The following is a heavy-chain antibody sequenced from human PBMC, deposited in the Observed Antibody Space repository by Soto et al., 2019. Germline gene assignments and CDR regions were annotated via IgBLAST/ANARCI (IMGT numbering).Heavy chain of an antibody. CDR3: ARGVGSSPPRY. D-gene: IGHD1-26*01. CDR1: GGSIHPYF. Sequence: SETLSLTCTVSGGSIHPYFWSWIRQPPGKGLEWIGYISYSGNANYIPSLKSRVFMSVDTSKNQISLNLTSATAADTAVYYCARGVGSSPPRYWGQGALVTVSS. V-gene: IGHV4-59*01. J-gene: IGHJ4*02. CDR2: ISYSGNA.